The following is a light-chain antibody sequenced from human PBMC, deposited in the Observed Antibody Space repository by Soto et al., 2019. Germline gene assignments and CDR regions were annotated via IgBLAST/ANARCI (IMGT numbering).Light chain of an antibody. V-gene: IGKV3-20*01. J-gene: IGKJ5*01. CDR3: QQYVGSGSPIT. Sequence: EIVLTQSPGTLSLSPGERATLSCRASQSVSSNYFAWYQQKPGLAPTLLISDASSRASGVPVRFTGGGSGTDFTLTIRRLEPEDFALYYCQQYVGSGSPITLGQGTRLEIK. CDR2: DAS. CDR1: QSVSSNY.